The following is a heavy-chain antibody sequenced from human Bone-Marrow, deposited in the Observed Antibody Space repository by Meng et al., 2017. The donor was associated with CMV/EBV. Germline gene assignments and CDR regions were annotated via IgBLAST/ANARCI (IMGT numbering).Heavy chain of an antibody. CDR2: VRYDGSNK. Sequence: GGSLRLSCVGAGFTFSNYAIHWVRQAPGKGLEWVAFVRYDGSNKYYADSVKGRFTISRDNSKNTLYLQMNSLRAEDTAVYYCGAGAARPREYYYYGMDVWGQGTTVTVSS. D-gene: IGHD6-6*01. V-gene: IGHV3-30*02. CDR3: GAGAARPREYYYYGMDV. CDR1: GFTFSNYA. J-gene: IGHJ6*02.